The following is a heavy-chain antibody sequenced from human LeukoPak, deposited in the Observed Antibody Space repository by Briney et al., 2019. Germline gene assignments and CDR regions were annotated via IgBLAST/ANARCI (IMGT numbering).Heavy chain of an antibody. CDR1: GFTLSSYW. V-gene: IGHV3-74*01. CDR2: INNDGSTT. D-gene: IGHD5-12*01. Sequence: GGSLRLSCAASGFTLSSYWMHWVRQAPGKGLVWVSRINNDGSTTNYADSVKGRFTISRDNAKNTLYLQTNSLRAEDTAVYYCARDLVVATGPDYWGQGTLVTVSS. J-gene: IGHJ4*02. CDR3: ARDLVVATGPDY.